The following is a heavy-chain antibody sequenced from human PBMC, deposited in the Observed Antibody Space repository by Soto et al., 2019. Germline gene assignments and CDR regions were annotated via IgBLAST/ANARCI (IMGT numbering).Heavy chain of an antibody. D-gene: IGHD3-22*01. Sequence: SETLSLTCTVSGGSISSYYWSWIRQPPGKGLEWIGYVYYSGSTNYSPSLKSRVTTSVDTSKNQFSLKLTSVTAADTAVYYCARATYYYDRSGYLYYFDYWGQGILVTVSS. V-gene: IGHV4-59*01. CDR2: VYYSGST. CDR1: GGSISSYY. J-gene: IGHJ4*02. CDR3: ARATYYYDRSGYLYYFDY.